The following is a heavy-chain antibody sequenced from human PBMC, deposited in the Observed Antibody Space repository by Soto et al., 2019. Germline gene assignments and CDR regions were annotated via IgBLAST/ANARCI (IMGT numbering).Heavy chain of an antibody. Sequence: PGGSLRLSCAASGFIVSSNYMSWVRQAPGKGLEWVSVIFTGGVTDYADSVKGRFTMSRDISKDTLYLQMNSLRVDDTAVYFCVKEFKGAFDHWGPGTLVTVSS. CDR2: IFTGGVT. J-gene: IGHJ4*02. CDR1: GFIVSSNY. V-gene: IGHV3-53*01. CDR3: VKEFKGAFDH. D-gene: IGHD3-16*01.